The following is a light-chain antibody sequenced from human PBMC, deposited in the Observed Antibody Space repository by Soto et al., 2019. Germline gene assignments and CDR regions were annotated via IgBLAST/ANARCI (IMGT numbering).Light chain of an antibody. CDR3: QQSYTNIQELN. J-gene: IGKJ4*01. CDR1: QSINSH. CDR2: ASS. V-gene: IGKV1-39*01. Sequence: DIQMTQSPSSLSASVGDRVTITCRASQSINSHLNWYQQKPGKAPKLLIYASSSLQSGVPSRFSGSGSVTDFTLTNSNLQPEDFATYYCQQSYTNIQELNFDGGTKVEIK.